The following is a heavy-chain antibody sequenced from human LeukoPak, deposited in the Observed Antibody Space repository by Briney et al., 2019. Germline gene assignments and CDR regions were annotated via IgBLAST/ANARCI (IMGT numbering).Heavy chain of an antibody. D-gene: IGHD3-3*01. CDR2: ISASGGST. V-gene: IGHV3-23*01. CDR1: GFAFSNYA. Sequence: PGGSLRLSCAASGFAFSNYAMSWVRLAPGKGLEWVSAISASGGSTHYADSVKGRFTIFRDNSKNTLYLQMNSLRAEDTAVYYCAKGAVEGPWGQGTLVTVSS. CDR3: AKGAVEGP. J-gene: IGHJ5*02.